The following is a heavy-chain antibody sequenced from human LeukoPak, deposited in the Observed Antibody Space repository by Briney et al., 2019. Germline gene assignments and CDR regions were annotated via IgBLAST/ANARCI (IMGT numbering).Heavy chain of an antibody. J-gene: IGHJ4*02. CDR3: ARDFGSGWYGGGYFDY. Sequence: GASVKVSCKASGYTFTGYYMHWVRQAPGQGLEWMGWINPNSGGTNYAQKFQGRVTMTRDTAISTVYMEVSSLRSDDTAVYYCARDFGSGWYGGGYFDYWGQGTLVTVSS. CDR1: GYTFTGYY. CDR2: INPNSGGT. V-gene: IGHV1-2*02. D-gene: IGHD6-19*01.